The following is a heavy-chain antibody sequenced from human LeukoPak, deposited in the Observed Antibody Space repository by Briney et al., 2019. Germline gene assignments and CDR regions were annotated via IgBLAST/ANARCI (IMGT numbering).Heavy chain of an antibody. J-gene: IGHJ1*01. V-gene: IGHV1-8*01. Sequence: ASVKVSCKASGYTFTSYDINWVRQATGQGLEWMGWMNPNSGNTGYAQKFQGRVTMTRNTSISTAYMELSSLRSEDTAVYYCARGLGVLRYFDWLSPGAEYFQHWGQGTQVTVSS. CDR2: MNPNSGNT. CDR1: GYTFTSYD. D-gene: IGHD3-9*01. CDR3: ARGLGVLRYFDWLSPGAEYFQH.